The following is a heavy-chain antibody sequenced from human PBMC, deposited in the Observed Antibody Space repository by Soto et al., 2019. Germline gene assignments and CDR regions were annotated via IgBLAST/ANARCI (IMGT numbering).Heavy chain of an antibody. J-gene: IGHJ4*02. D-gene: IGHD3-22*01. CDR3: ARSGPGGYIDY. CDR1: GDSVSSNSSA. Sequence: PSQTLSLPCGISGDSVSSNSSACNLIRQSPSRGLEWLGRTYYRSKWYNHYAVSVKSRITVNPDTSKNQFSLQLNSVTPEDTAVYYCARSGPGGYIDYWGQGTLVTVSS. CDR2: TYYRSKWYN. V-gene: IGHV6-1*01.